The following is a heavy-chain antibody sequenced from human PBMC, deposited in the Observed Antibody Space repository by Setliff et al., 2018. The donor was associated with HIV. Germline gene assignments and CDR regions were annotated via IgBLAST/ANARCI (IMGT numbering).Heavy chain of an antibody. V-gene: IGHV4-34*01. D-gene: IGHD3-3*01. Sequence: PSETLSLTCAVYGGSFSGYYWSWIRQPPGKGLEWIGEIHHGGGTKYNPSLKSRVAISLDTSSNQFSLKLSSVTAADTAVYHCAREREAWSAYDSWGQGTLVTVSS. CDR1: GGSFSGYY. CDR2: IHHGGGT. J-gene: IGHJ5*02. CDR3: AREREAWSAYDS.